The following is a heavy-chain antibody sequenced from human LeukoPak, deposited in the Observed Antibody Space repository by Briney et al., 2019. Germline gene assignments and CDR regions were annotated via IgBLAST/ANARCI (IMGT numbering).Heavy chain of an antibody. CDR3: ARQSAGSGTDY. CDR1: GGSISSSSYY. D-gene: IGHD3-3*01. V-gene: IGHV4-39*01. Sequence: PSETLSLTCTVSGGSISSSSYYWGWIRQPPGKWLEWIGNIYYSGSTSYIPSLRSRVTISVDTSKNQFSLNLSSVTAADTAVYYCARQSAGSGTDYWGQGTLVTVSS. CDR2: IYYSGST. J-gene: IGHJ4*02.